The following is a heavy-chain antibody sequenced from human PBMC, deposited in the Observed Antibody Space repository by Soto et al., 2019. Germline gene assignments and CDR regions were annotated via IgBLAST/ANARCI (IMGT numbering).Heavy chain of an antibody. J-gene: IGHJ4*02. CDR2: IYYSGST. CDR3: ARYPLTYYYASSGYYFPI. D-gene: IGHD3-22*01. CDR1: GCSTSSSSYY. Sequence: PAETLSLTCTFSGCSTSSSSYYWGWIRQPPGKWLEWIGSIYYSGSTYYNPSLKSRVTISVDTSKNQFSLKLSSVTAADTAVYYCARYPLTYYYASSGYYFPIWGQGTLVTVSS. V-gene: IGHV4-39*01.